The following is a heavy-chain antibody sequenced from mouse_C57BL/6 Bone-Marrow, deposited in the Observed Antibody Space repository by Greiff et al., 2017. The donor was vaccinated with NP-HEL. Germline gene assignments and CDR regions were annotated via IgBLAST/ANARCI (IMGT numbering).Heavy chain of an antibody. CDR2: INPNNGGT. Sequence: EVQLVESGPELVKPGASVKMSCKASGYTFTDYNMHWVKQSHGKSLEWIGYINPNNGGTSYNQKFKGKATLTVNKSSSTAYMELRSLTSEDSAVYYCAGVTVVAPSPMDYWGQGTSVTVSS. D-gene: IGHD1-1*01. J-gene: IGHJ4*01. CDR3: AGVTVVAPSPMDY. CDR1: GYTFTDYN. V-gene: IGHV1-22*01.